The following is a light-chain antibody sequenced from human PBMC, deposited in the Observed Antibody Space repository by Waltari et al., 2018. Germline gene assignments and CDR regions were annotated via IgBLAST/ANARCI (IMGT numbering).Light chain of an antibody. Sequence: EIVLTQSPGILSLSPGERATLSCRASQRVNSRYLAWYQQKPGQAPRLLIYGTSSRPTGIPDRFSGSGSETDFTLTISRLEPGDFAVYYCQQYGDSPPYTFGQGTKLEIK. V-gene: IGKV3-20*01. CDR3: QQYGDSPPYT. CDR1: QRVNSRY. J-gene: IGKJ2*01. CDR2: GTS.